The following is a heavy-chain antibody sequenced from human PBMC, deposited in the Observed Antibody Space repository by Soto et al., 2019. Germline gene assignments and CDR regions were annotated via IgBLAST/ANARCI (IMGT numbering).Heavy chain of an antibody. V-gene: IGHV3-15*01. Sequence: GPGPEWVGRIKSKTDGGTTDYAAPVKGRFTISRDDSKNTLYLQMNSLKTEDTAVYYCTTDYSHCSGGSCYPFDYWGQGTLVPVSS. J-gene: IGHJ4*02. CDR3: TTDYSHCSGGSCYPFDY. CDR2: IKSKTDGGTT. D-gene: IGHD2-15*01.